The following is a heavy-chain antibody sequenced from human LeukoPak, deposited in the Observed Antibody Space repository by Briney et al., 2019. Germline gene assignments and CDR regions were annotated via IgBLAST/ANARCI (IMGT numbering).Heavy chain of an antibody. CDR1: GFTFSSYA. CDR3: AKDLTRSIAVAGTWGIFDY. J-gene: IGHJ4*02. D-gene: IGHD6-19*01. CDR2: ISGSGGST. Sequence: QPGGSLRLSCAASGFTFSSYAMSWVRQAPGKGLEWVSAISGSGGSTYYADSVKGRFTISRDNSKNSLYLQMNSLRTEDTALYYCAKDLTRSIAVAGTWGIFDYWGQGTLVTVSS. V-gene: IGHV3-23*01.